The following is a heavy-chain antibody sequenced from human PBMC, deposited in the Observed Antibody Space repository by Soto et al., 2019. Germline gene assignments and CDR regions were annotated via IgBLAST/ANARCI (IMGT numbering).Heavy chain of an antibody. D-gene: IGHD3-22*01. Sequence: GGSLRLSCAASGFTFSSYGMHWVRQAPGKGLEWVAVISYDGSNKYYADSVKGRFTFSRDNSKNTLYLQMNSLRAEDTAVYYCAKDSLSYDSSMAYRGQGTLVPVSS. V-gene: IGHV3-30*18. CDR1: GFTFSSYG. CDR3: AKDSLSYDSSMAY. J-gene: IGHJ4*02. CDR2: ISYDGSNK.